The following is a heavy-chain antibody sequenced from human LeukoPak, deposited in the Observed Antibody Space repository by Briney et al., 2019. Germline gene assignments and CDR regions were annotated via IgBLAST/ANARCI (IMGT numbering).Heavy chain of an antibody. CDR3: ARGDDSSGWTFDY. V-gene: IGHV3-33*01. D-gene: IGHD6-19*01. CDR2: IWYDGSNK. Sequence: GRSLRLSCAASAFTFSSYGMHWVRQAPGKGLEWVAVIWYDGSNKYYADSAKGRFTISRDNSKNTLYLQMNSLRAEDTAVYYCARGDDSSGWTFDYWGQGTLVTVSS. J-gene: IGHJ4*02. CDR1: AFTFSSYG.